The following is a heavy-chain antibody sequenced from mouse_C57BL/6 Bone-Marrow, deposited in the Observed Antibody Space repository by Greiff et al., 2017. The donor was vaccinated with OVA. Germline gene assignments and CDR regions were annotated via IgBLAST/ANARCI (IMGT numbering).Heavy chain of an antibody. Sequence: QVQLQQPGAELVKPGASVKLSCKASGYTFTSYWMQWVKQRPGQGLEWIGEIDPSDSYTNYNQKFKGKATLTVDTSSSTAYMQLSSLTSEDSAVYYCAREGRSNYGAYWGKGTLVTVSA. D-gene: IGHD2-5*01. J-gene: IGHJ3*01. CDR3: AREGRSNYGAY. CDR2: IDPSDSYT. V-gene: IGHV1-50*01. CDR1: GYTFTSYW.